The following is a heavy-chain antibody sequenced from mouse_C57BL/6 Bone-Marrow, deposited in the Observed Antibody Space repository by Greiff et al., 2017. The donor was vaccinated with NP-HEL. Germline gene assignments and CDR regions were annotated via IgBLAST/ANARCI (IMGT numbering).Heavy chain of an antibody. CDR2: IYPRSGNT. CDR1: GYTFTSYG. D-gene: IGHD1-1*01. V-gene: IGHV1-81*01. J-gene: IGHJ4*01. CDR3: ARGGTTRYYYAMDY. Sequence: VKLVESGAELARPGASVKLSCKASGYTFTSYGISWVKQRTGQGLEWIGEIYPRSGNTYYNEKFKGKATLTADKSSSTAYMELRSLTSEDSAVYFCARGGTTRYYYAMDYWGQGTSVTVSS.